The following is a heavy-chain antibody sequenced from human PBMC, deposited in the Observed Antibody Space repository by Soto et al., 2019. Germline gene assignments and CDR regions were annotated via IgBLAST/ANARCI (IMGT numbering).Heavy chain of an antibody. CDR2: INAGNGNT. J-gene: IGHJ4*02. CDR1: GYTFTSYA. Sequence: GASLKVSCKSSGYTFTSYAMHWVRQAPGQRLEWMGWINAGNGNTKYSQKFQGRVTITRDTSASTAYMELSSLRSEDTAVYYCARARRGYDILTGPYHPDYWGQGTLVTVSS. V-gene: IGHV1-3*01. CDR3: ARARRGYDILTGPYHPDY. D-gene: IGHD3-9*01.